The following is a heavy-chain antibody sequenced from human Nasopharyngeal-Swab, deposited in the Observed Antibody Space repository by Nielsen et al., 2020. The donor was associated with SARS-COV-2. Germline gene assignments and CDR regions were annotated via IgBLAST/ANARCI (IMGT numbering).Heavy chain of an antibody. J-gene: IGHJ4*02. V-gene: IGHV3-11*01. Sequence: GESLKISCAASGFTFSDYYMSWIRQAPGKGLEWVSYISSSGSTIYYADSVKGRFTISRDNAKNSLYLQMNSLRAEDTAVYYCATDYYDSSGAYGVFDYWGQGTLVTVSS. CDR1: GFTFSDYY. CDR2: ISSSGSTI. CDR3: ATDYYDSSGAYGVFDY. D-gene: IGHD3-22*01.